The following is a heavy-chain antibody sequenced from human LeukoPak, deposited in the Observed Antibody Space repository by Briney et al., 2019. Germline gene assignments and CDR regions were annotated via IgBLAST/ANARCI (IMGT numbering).Heavy chain of an antibody. CDR1: GFTFSSYW. V-gene: IGHV3-48*04. Sequence: GGSLRLSCAASGFTFSSYWMSWVRQAPGKGLEWVSYISSSGSTIYYADSVKGRFTISRDNAKNSLYLQMNSLRAEDTAVYYCARNMGGYDAIDYWGQGTLVTVSS. J-gene: IGHJ4*02. CDR2: ISSSGSTI. CDR3: ARNMGGYDAIDY. D-gene: IGHD5-12*01.